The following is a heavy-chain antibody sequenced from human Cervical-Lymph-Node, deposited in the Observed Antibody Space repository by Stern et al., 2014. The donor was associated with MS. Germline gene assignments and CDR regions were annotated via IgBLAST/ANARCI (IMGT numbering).Heavy chain of an antibody. CDR3: ARASRTLVRGVLPDY. D-gene: IGHD3-10*01. J-gene: IGHJ4*02. CDR2: ISSSGITM. Sequence: VQLVQSGGGLVKPGGSLRLSCEASGFTFSGYYMSWIRQAPGKGLEWVSHISSSGITMYYADSVRGRFTISRDNAKNSLFLQMNSLRTEDTAVYYCARASRTLVRGVLPDYWGQGTLVTVSS. CDR1: GFTFSGYY. V-gene: IGHV3-11*01.